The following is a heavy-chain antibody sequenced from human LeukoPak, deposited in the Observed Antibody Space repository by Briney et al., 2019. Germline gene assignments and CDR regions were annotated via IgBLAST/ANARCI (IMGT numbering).Heavy chain of an antibody. D-gene: IGHD3-10*01. J-gene: IGHJ4*02. CDR2: IYHSGST. CDR3: ARASMVRGVMHFDY. V-gene: IGHV4-30-2*01. CDR1: GGSISSGGYY. Sequence: SQTLSLTCTVSGGSISSGGYYWSWIRQPPGKGLEWIGYIYHSGSTNYNPSLKSRVTISVDTSKNQFSLKLSSVTAADTAVYYCARASMVRGVMHFDYWGQGTLVTVSS.